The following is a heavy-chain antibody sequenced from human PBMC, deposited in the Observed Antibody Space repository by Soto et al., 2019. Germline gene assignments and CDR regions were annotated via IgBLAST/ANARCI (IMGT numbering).Heavy chain of an antibody. V-gene: IGHV3-64D*06. CDR3: VKDRGRYSSGCYCDY. Sequence: PGGSLRLSCSASGFTFSSYAMHWVRQAPGKGLEDVSAISSNGGSTYYADSVKGRFTISRDNSKNTLYLQMSSLRAEDTAVYYCVKDRGRYSSGCYCDYWGQGTLVTVSS. J-gene: IGHJ4*02. CDR2: ISSNGGST. D-gene: IGHD6-19*01. CDR1: GFTFSSYA.